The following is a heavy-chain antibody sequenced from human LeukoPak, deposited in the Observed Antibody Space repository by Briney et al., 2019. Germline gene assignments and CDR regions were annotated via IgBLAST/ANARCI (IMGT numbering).Heavy chain of an antibody. J-gene: IGHJ4*02. CDR1: GYTFINSG. Sequence: GASVKVSCKASGYTFINSGMHWVRQAPGQRLEWMGWINGGNGNTEYSQKFQGRVTITRDTSASTAYMELSSLRSEDTAVYYCSRDKGTGSYSDYWGQGTLVTVSS. V-gene: IGHV1-3*01. D-gene: IGHD3/OR15-3a*01. CDR3: SRDKGTGSYSDY. CDR2: INGGNGNT.